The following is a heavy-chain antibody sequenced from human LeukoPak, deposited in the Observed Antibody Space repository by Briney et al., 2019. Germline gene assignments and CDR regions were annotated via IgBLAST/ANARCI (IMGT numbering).Heavy chain of an antibody. CDR3: APLTAAGLNY. J-gene: IGHJ4*02. CDR2: INTNTGNP. Sequence: ASVKVSCKASGYTFTNFAMNWVRQAPGQGLEWMEWINTNTGNPTYAQGFTGGFVFSLDTSVSTAYLQISSLKAEDTAVYYCAPLTAAGLNYWGQGTLVTVSS. CDR1: GYTFTNFA. D-gene: IGHD6-13*01. V-gene: IGHV7-4-1*02.